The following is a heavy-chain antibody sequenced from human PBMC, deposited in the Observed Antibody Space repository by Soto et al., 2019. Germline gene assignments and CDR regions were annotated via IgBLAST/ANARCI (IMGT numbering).Heavy chain of an antibody. Sequence: GGSLRLSCAASGFTFSDYAMSWVRQAPGKGLEWVSAIDGSSATTNYADSVKGRFTISRDNSKNTLFLHMSGLRAEDTALYYCARERRPSIYSGLAVWGQGTTVTV. CDR1: GFTFSDYA. CDR3: ARERRPSIYSGLAV. D-gene: IGHD2-2*01. J-gene: IGHJ6*02. CDR2: IDGSSATT. V-gene: IGHV3-23*01.